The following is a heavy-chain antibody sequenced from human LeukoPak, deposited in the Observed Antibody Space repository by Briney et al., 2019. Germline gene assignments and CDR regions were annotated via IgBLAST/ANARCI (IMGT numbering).Heavy chain of an antibody. CDR3: AREYGGSYYFDY. Sequence: ASVKVSCKASGGTFSSYAISWVRQAPGQGLEWMGRIIPILGIANYAQKFQGRVTITADKSTSTAYMELSSLRAEDTAVYYCAREYGGSYYFDYWGQGTLVTVSS. CDR2: IIPILGIA. J-gene: IGHJ4*02. D-gene: IGHD1-26*01. CDR1: GGTFSSYA. V-gene: IGHV1-69*04.